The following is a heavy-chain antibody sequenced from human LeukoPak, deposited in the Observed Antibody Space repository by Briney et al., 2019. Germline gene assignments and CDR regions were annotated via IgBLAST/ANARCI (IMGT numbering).Heavy chain of an antibody. V-gene: IGHV3-23*01. J-gene: IGHJ5*02. CDR3: ASSGRTGIGWFDP. D-gene: IGHD1-14*01. CDR1: GFTFSNYA. CDR2: VSYSGGST. Sequence: PGGSLRLSCAASGFTFSNYAMSWVRQAPGKGLEWVSAVSYSGGSTYYADSVKGRFTISRDKSKNTLYLQMNSLRAEDTAVYYCASSGRTGIGWFDPWGQGTLVTVSS.